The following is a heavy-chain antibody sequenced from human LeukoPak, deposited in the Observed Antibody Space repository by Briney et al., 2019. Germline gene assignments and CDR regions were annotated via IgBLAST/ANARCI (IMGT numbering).Heavy chain of an antibody. Sequence: GGSLRLSCAASGLTFSSYSMNWVRQAPGKGLEWVSSISSSSSYIYYADSVKGRFTISRDNAKNSLYLQMNSLRAEDTAVYYCARDREEYYDILTGYYRCFDYWGQGTLVTVSS. CDR2: ISSSSSYI. D-gene: IGHD3-9*01. J-gene: IGHJ4*02. V-gene: IGHV3-21*01. CDR3: ARDREEYYDILTGYYRCFDY. CDR1: GLTFSSYS.